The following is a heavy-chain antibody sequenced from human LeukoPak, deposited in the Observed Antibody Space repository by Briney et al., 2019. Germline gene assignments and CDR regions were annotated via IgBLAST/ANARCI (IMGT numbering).Heavy chain of an antibody. CDR3: ARNSYYYDSSGYYPGAFDI. V-gene: IGHV3-33*01. CDR1: GFTFSSYG. CDR2: QGYDGSNK. J-gene: IGHJ3*02. D-gene: IGHD3-22*01. Sequence: GGSLRLSCAASGFTFSSYGMHWVRQAPGRGREWVAVQGYDGSNKYYADSVKGRFTISRDNSTNTLYLQMNSLRAEDTAVYYCARNSYYYDSSGYYPGAFDIWGQGTMVTVSS.